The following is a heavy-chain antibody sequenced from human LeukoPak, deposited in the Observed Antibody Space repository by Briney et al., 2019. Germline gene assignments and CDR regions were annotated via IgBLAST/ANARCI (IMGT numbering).Heavy chain of an antibody. CDR2: ISGSGGST. V-gene: IGHV3-23*01. J-gene: IGHJ4*02. CDR3: AKKSSSWYGEFDY. D-gene: IGHD6-13*01. Sequence: TGGSLRLSCAASGFTFSSYAMSWGRQAPGKGLGWVSAISGSGGSTYYADSVNGRVTISRDNSKNTLYLQMNSLRAEDTAVYYCAKKSSSWYGEFDYWGQGTLVTVSS. CDR1: GFTFSSYA.